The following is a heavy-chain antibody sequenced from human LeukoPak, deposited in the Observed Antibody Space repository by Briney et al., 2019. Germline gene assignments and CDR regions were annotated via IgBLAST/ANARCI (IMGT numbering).Heavy chain of an antibody. CDR2: ISAYNGNT. CDR1: GYTFTSYG. D-gene: IGHD3-10*01. V-gene: IGHV1-18*01. CDR3: ARRNDLWFGESHFDY. J-gene: IGHJ4*02. Sequence: ASVKVSCKASGYTFTSYGISWVRQAPGQGLEWMGWISAYNGNTNYAQKFQGRVTMTRDTSISTAYMELSRLRSDDTAVYYCARRNDLWFGESHFDYWGQGTLVTVSS.